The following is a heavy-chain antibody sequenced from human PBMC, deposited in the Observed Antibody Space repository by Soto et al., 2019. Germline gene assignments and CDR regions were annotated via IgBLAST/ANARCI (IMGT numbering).Heavy chain of an antibody. CDR1: GFTFSSYA. J-gene: IGHJ4*02. V-gene: IGHV3-23*01. D-gene: IGHD5-18*01. Sequence: VQLLESGGGLVQPGGSLRLSCAASGFTFSSYAMSWVRQAPGKGLEWVSAISGSGCSTYYADSVKGRFTISRDNFKNTRYLQMKSLRAEDTAVYYCADFAGRGYSYGGADYWGQGALVTVSS. CDR2: ISGSGCST. CDR3: ADFAGRGYSYGGADY.